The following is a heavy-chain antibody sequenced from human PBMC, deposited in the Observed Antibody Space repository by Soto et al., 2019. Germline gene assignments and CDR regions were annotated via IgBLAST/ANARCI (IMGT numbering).Heavy chain of an antibody. CDR2: ISGSGGST. J-gene: IGHJ4*02. CDR3: AKCHVLRFLEWLSYFDY. CDR1: GFTFSSYA. D-gene: IGHD3-3*01. Sequence: GGSLRLSCAASGFTFSSYAMSWVRQAPGKGLEWVSAISGSGGSTYYADSVKGRFTISRDNSKNTLYLQINSLRAEDTAVYYCAKCHVLRFLEWLSYFDYWGQGTLVTVSS. V-gene: IGHV3-23*01.